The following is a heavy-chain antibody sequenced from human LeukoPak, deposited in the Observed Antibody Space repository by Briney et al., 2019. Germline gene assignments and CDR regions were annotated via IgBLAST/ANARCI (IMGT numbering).Heavy chain of an antibody. Sequence: ASVKVSCKASGYTFTSYGISWVRQPPGQGLEWMGWISAYNGNTNYAQKLQGRVTMTTDTSTSTAYMELRSLRSDDTAVYYCARDKSLWFGELFDGPFDYWGQGTLVTVSS. CDR2: ISAYNGNT. D-gene: IGHD3-10*01. CDR1: GYTFTSYG. CDR3: ARDKSLWFGELFDGPFDY. V-gene: IGHV1-18*01. J-gene: IGHJ4*02.